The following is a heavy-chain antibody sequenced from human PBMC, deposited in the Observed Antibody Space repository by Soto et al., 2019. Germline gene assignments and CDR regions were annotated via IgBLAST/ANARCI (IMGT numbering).Heavy chain of an antibody. CDR3: ARHGYGYYDSSGYYYREDWFDP. V-gene: IGHV5-10-1*01. D-gene: IGHD3-22*01. CDR2: IDPTDSYT. CDR1: GGTLSDQW. Sequence: GESLKISCKGSGGTLSDQWITWVRQMPGKGLEWMGRIDPTDSYTNYSPSFQGHVTISADKSISTAYLQWSSLKASDTAMYYCARHGYGYYDSSGYYYREDWFDPWGQGTLVTVSS. J-gene: IGHJ5*02.